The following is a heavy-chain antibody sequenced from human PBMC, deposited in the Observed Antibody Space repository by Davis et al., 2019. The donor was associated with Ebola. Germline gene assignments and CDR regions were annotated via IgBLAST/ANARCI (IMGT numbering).Heavy chain of an antibody. CDR2: ISGYNGNT. Sequence: ASVKVSCKASGYSFTSYGMSWVRQAPGQGLEWMGWISGYNGNTNYAQKLQGRVTMTTDTSTNTAYMELRGLTSDDTAVYYCARGTSGSFDYWGQGTLVTVSS. CDR3: ARGTSGSFDY. D-gene: IGHD2-2*01. CDR1: GYSFTSYG. V-gene: IGHV1-18*01. J-gene: IGHJ4*02.